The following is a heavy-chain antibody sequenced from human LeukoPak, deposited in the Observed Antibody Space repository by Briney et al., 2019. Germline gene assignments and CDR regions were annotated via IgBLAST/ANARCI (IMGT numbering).Heavy chain of an antibody. J-gene: IGHJ4*02. Sequence: SETLSLTCTVSGGSLSSHYWSWIRQPAGKGLEWIGRIYTSGSTNYNPSLKSRVTMSVDTSKNQFSLKLSSVTAADTAVYYCARDDDYGGNGGFDYWGQGTLVTVSS. D-gene: IGHD4-23*01. V-gene: IGHV4-4*07. CDR2: IYTSGST. CDR1: GGSLSSHY. CDR3: ARDDDYGGNGGFDY.